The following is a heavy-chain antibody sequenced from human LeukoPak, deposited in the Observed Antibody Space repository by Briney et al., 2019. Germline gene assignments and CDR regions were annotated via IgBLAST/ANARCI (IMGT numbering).Heavy chain of an antibody. CDR3: ARDSNIVPSVGPYYYYGMDV. CDR1: GFTFSSYA. D-gene: IGHD2/OR15-2a*01. J-gene: IGHJ6*02. V-gene: IGHV3-30-3*01. Sequence: GRSLRLSCAASGFTFSSYAMHWVRQAPGKGLEWVAVISYDGSNKYYADSVKGRFTISRDNSKNTLYLQVNSLRAEDTAVYYCARDSNIVPSVGPYYYYGMDVWGQGTTVTVSS. CDR2: ISYDGSNK.